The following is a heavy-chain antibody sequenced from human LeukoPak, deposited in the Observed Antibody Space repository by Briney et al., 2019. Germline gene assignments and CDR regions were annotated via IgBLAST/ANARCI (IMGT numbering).Heavy chain of an antibody. J-gene: IGHJ4*02. D-gene: IGHD4/OR15-4a*01. V-gene: IGHV3-30*03. CDR1: GFIFSSYS. Sequence: PWGSLRLPCAASGFIFSSYSMNWVRQAPGKGLEWVAVISYDGSNKYYADSVKGRFTISRDNSKNTLYLQMNSLRAEDTAVYYCARRAGAYSHPYDYWGQGTLVTVSS. CDR2: ISYDGSNK. CDR3: ARRAGAYSHPYDY.